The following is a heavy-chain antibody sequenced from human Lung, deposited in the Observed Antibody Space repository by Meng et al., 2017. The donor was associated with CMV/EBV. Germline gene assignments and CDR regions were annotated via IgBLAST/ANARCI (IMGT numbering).Heavy chain of an antibody. V-gene: IGHV3-30*02. CDR1: GFTFSRYD. D-gene: IGHD1-26*01. Sequence: GGSXRLSCAASGFTFSRYDMHWVRQAPGKGLEWVAFMRHDGSNHYYADSVKGRFTISRDNSKNTLYLKMNSLRAEDTAVYYCAKFLSWEPDDAFDIWGQGTMVTVSS. J-gene: IGHJ3*02. CDR2: MRHDGSNH. CDR3: AKFLSWEPDDAFDI.